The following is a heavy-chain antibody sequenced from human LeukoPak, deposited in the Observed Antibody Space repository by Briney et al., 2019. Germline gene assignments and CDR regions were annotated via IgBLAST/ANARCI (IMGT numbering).Heavy chain of an antibody. V-gene: IGHV3-23*01. CDR3: ARDLSGAMDV. CDR1: GFTFSNYG. D-gene: IGHD6-25*01. J-gene: IGHJ6*02. CDR2: ISDGGGNT. Sequence: GGSLRLSCAASGFTFSNYGMTWVRQAPGKGLEWASSISDGGGNTYYADSVRGRFTISRDNSKSTLYLHMNSLRAEDTALYYCARDLSGAMDVWGQGTTVTVSS.